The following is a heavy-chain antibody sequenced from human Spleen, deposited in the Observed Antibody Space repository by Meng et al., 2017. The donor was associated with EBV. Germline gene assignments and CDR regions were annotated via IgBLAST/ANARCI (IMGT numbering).Heavy chain of an antibody. CDR2: IYHRGNT. V-gene: IGHV4-4*02. J-gene: IGHJ4*02. D-gene: IGHD3-10*01. Sequence: ESGPGRVKPSGTLYLTCAGSGGALSSTNWWSWVRQPPGKGLEWIGQIYHRGNTNYKPSLKSRVTISLDKSKNQFSLNLTSVTAADTAVYFCARERVKSSVTRGPFDWGRGTLVTVSS. CDR3: ARERVKSSVTRGPFD. CDR1: GGALSSTNW.